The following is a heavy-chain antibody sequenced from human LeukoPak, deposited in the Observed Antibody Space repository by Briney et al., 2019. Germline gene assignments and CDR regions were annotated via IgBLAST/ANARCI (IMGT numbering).Heavy chain of an antibody. V-gene: IGHV4-31*03. CDR3: ARMGYDSSGYYYIHDC. CDR2: IYYSGST. Sequence: SQTLSLTCTVSGGSISSGGYYWSWIRQHPGKGLEWIGYIYYSGSTYYNPSLKSRVTISVDTSKNQFSLKLSSVTAADTAVYYCARMGYDSSGYYYIHDCWGQGTLVTVSS. D-gene: IGHD3-22*01. J-gene: IGHJ4*02. CDR1: GGSISSGGYY.